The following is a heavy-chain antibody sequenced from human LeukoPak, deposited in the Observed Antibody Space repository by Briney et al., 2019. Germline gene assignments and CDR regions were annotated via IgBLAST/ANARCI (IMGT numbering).Heavy chain of an antibody. D-gene: IGHD3-9*01. V-gene: IGHV3-7*01. J-gene: IGHJ4*02. CDR2: MKHDGTET. CDR3: ARDLALHDRRTGYYYTEDDY. CDR1: GFTFSNYW. Sequence: GGSLRLSCAASGFTFSNYWMSWVRQAPGKGLEWVANMKHDGTETYYVDSVRGRFTISRDNAKDSLYLQMNSLRVEDTALYYCARDLALHDRRTGYYYTEDDYWGQGTQVTVSS.